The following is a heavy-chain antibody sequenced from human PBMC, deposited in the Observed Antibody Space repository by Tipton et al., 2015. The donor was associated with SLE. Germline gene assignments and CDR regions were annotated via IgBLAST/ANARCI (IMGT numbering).Heavy chain of an antibody. D-gene: IGHD6-13*01. CDR2: IYYSGST. CDR3: ARGRAAADLYYYYYYMDV. Sequence: LRLSCTVPGGSISSSSYYWGWIRQPPGKGLEWIGSIYYSGSTYYNPSLKSRVTISVDTSKNQFSLKLSSVTAADTAVYYCARGRAAADLYYYYYYMDVGGKGTTVTVSS. V-gene: IGHV4-39*07. J-gene: IGHJ6*03. CDR1: GGSISSSSYY.